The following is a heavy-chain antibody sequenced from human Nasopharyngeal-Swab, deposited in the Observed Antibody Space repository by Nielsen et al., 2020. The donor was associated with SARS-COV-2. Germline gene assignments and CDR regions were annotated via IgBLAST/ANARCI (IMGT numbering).Heavy chain of an antibody. CDR2: IYPGDSDT. CDR3: ARDEGVYSSSSRGAFDI. V-gene: IGHV5-51*01. J-gene: IGHJ3*02. CDR1: GYSLTSYW. Sequence: GGSLRLSCKGSGYSLTSYWIGWVRQMPGKGLEWMGIIYPGDSDTRYSPSFQGQVTISADKSISTAYLQWSSLKASDTAMYYCARDEGVYSSSSRGAFDIWGQGTMVTVSS. D-gene: IGHD6-6*01.